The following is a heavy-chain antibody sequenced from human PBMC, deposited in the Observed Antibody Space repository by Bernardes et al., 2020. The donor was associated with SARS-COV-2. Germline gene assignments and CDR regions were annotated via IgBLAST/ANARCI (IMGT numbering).Heavy chain of an antibody. D-gene: IGHD5-12*01. V-gene: IGHV7-4-1*02. CDR1: GYTFTSYA. CDR3: SRDTPDMEVALMSTFNY. CDR2: INTNTGNP. J-gene: IGHJ4*02. Sequence: ASVKVSCKASGYTFTSYAMNWVRQAPGQGLEWLGWINTNTGNPTYAQGFTGRFVFSLDTSVSTAFLQINSLKADDTAVYFCSRDTPDMEVALMSTFNYWGQGTLVTVSS.